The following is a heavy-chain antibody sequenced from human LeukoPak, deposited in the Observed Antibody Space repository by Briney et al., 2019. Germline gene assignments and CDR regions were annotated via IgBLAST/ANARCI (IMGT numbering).Heavy chain of an antibody. V-gene: IGHV4-34*01. CDR2: INHSGST. D-gene: IGHD7-27*01. CDR1: GGSFSGYY. J-gene: IGHJ4*02. CDR3: ARAALTGEYYFDY. Sequence: SETLSLSCAVYGGSFSGYYWSWIRQPPGKGLEWIGEINHSGSTNYNPSLKSRVTISVDTSKNQFSLKLSSVTAADTAVYYCARAALTGEYYFDYWGQGTLVTVSS.